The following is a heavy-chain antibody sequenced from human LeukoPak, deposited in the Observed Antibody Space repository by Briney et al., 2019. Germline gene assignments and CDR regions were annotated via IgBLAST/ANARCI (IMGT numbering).Heavy chain of an antibody. J-gene: IGHJ3*02. CDR3: ARYGGGYDFHDAFDI. CDR2: ISSSGSTI. CDR1: GFTFSDYY. Sequence: GGSLRLSCAASGFTFSDYYMSWIRQAPGKGLEWVPYISSSGSTIYYADSVKGRFTISRDNAKNSLYLQMNSLRAEDTAAYYCARYGGGYDFHDAFDIWGQGTMVTVSS. V-gene: IGHV3-11*01. D-gene: IGHD5-12*01.